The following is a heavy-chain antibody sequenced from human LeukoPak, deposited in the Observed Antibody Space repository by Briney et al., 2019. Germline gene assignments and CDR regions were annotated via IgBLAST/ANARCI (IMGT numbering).Heavy chain of an antibody. CDR3: ARGYYYDSSGYYFPSYGMDV. Sequence: GSSVKVSCKASGGTFSSYAISWVRQAPGQGLEWMGWINPNSGGTNYAQKFQGRVTMTRDTSISTAYMELSRLRSDDTAVYYCARGYYYDSSGYYFPSYGMDVWGQGTTVTVSS. CDR1: GGTFSSYA. V-gene: IGHV1-2*02. J-gene: IGHJ6*02. D-gene: IGHD3-22*01. CDR2: INPNSGGT.